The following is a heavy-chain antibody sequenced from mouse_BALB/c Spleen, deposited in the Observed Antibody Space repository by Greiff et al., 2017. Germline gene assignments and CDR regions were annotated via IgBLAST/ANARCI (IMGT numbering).Heavy chain of an antibody. CDR1: GYTFTSYV. CDR3: ARGSSSRRDYAMDY. Sequence: VQLKQSGPELVKPGASVKMSCRASGYTFTSYVMHWVKQKPGQGLEWIGYINPYNDGTKYNEKFKGKVTLTSDKSSSTAYMELSSLTSEDSAVYYCARGSSSRRDYAMDYWGQGTSVTVSS. D-gene: IGHD2-12*01. CDR2: INPYNDGT. V-gene: IGHV1-14*01. J-gene: IGHJ4*01.